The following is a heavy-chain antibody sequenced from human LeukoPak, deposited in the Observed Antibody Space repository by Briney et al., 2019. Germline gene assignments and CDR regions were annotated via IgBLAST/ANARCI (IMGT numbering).Heavy chain of an antibody. D-gene: IGHD6-13*01. CDR1: GFTFSSYS. CDR3: ARDGVYSCSSSCPEGFDY. CDR2: ISSSSSTI. V-gene: IGHV3-48*01. Sequence: QAGGSLRLSCAASGFTFSSYSMNWVRQAPGKGLEWVSYISSSSSTIYYADSVKGRFTISRDNAKNSLYLQMNSLRAEDTAVYYCARDGVYSCSSSCPEGFDYWGQGTLVAVSS. J-gene: IGHJ4*02.